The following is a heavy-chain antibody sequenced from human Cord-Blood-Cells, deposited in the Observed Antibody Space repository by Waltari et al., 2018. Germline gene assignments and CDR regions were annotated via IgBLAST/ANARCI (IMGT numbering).Heavy chain of an antibody. D-gene: IGHD5-12*01. Sequence: EVQLVESGGGLVKPGGSLRLSCAASGFTFSSYSMNWVRQAPGKGLEWVSSISSSSSYIYYADSVKGQFTISRDNAKNSLYLQMNSLRAEDTAVYYCARNGYNFDYWGQGTLVTVSS. CDR1: GFTFSSYS. J-gene: IGHJ4*02. CDR3: ARNGYNFDY. CDR2: ISSSSSYI. V-gene: IGHV3-21*01.